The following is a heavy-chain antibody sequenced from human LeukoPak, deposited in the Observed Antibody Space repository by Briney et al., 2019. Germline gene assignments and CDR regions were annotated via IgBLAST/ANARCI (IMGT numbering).Heavy chain of an antibody. V-gene: IGHV1-2*02. CDR1: GYTFTGYY. D-gene: IGHD2-15*01. CDR3: ARGSGPLYCSGGSCSIRFDP. CDR2: INPNSGGT. J-gene: IGHJ5*02. Sequence: GASATVSCKASGYTFTGYYMHWVRQAPGQGLEWMGWINPNSGGTNYAQKFQGRVTMTRDTSISTAYMELSRLRSDDTAVYYCARGSGPLYCSGGSCSIRFDPWGQGTLVTVSS.